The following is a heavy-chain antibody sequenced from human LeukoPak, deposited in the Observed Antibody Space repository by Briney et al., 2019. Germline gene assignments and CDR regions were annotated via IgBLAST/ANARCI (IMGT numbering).Heavy chain of an antibody. CDR2: ISSSSTNI. Sequence: GGSLRLSCAASGFTFSSYTMNWVRQAPGKGLEWVSCISSSSTNIYYADSVKGRFTISRDNAKNSLYLQMSSLRAEDTAVYYCARKLYSDNSHDAFDIWGQGTMVIVSS. CDR3: ARKLYSDNSHDAFDI. J-gene: IGHJ3*02. V-gene: IGHV3-21*01. D-gene: IGHD1-26*01. CDR1: GFTFSSYT.